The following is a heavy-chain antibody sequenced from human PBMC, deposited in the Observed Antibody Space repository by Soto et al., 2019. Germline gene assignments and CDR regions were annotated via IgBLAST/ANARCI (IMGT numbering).Heavy chain of an antibody. CDR1: GFTFSSYW. CDR2: IKQDGSEK. V-gene: IGHV3-7*03. Sequence: EVQLVESGGGLVQPGGSLRLSCAASGFTFSSYWMSWVRQAPGKGLEWVANIKQDGSEKYYVDSVKGRFTNARDNAKNSLYLQMNSLRAEDTAVYYCARSNWNYSFDYWGQGTLFSVSS. J-gene: IGHJ4*02. D-gene: IGHD1-7*01. CDR3: ARSNWNYSFDY.